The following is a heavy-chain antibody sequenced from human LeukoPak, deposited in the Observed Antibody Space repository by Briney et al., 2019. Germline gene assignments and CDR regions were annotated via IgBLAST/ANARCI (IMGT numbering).Heavy chain of an antibody. V-gene: IGHV4-30-4*01. D-gene: IGHD5-18*01. Sequence: SQTLSLTCTVSGGSISSGDYYWSWIRQPPGKGLEWIGYIYYSGSTYYNPSLKSRVTISVDTSKNQFSLRLSSVTAADTAVCYCATRGGYSYGLSLQYFDLWGRGTLVTVSS. CDR3: ATRGGYSYGLSLQYFDL. J-gene: IGHJ2*01. CDR1: GGSISSGDYY. CDR2: IYYSGST.